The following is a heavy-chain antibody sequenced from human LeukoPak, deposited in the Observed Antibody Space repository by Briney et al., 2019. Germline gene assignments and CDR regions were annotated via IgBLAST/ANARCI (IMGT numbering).Heavy chain of an antibody. V-gene: IGHV1-24*01. Sequence: ASVKVSCKVSGYTLTELSMHWVRQAPGKGLEWMGGFDPEDGETIYAQKFQGRVTMTEDTSTDTAYMELSSLRSEDTAVYYCATDPEGSYYTLVGYWGQGTLVTVSS. CDR1: GYTLTELS. CDR2: FDPEDGET. J-gene: IGHJ4*02. D-gene: IGHD3-10*01. CDR3: ATDPEGSYYTLVGY.